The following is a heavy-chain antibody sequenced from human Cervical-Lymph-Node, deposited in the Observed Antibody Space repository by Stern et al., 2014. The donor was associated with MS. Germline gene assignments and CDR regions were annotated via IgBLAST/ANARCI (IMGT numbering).Heavy chain of an antibody. CDR3: ARRSTTYFDS. Sequence: EVQLVESGAEAKKPGESLKISCEGSGYRFTSYWIAWVRQVPGRGLEWMGIIYAGDSDVRYSPSCQGQITIAVDKSITTAYLQWNSLKASDTAMYYCARRSTTYFDSWGQGTLVTVSS. CDR2: IYAGDSDV. CDR1: GYRFTSYW. V-gene: IGHV5-51*01. D-gene: IGHD1-26*01. J-gene: IGHJ4*02.